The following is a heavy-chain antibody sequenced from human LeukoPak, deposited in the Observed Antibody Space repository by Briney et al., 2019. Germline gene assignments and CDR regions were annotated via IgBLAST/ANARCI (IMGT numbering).Heavy chain of an antibody. CDR1: GGSISSSSYY. Sequence: PSETLSLTCTVSGGSISSSSYYWGWIRQPPGKGLEWIGSIYYSGSTYYNPSLKSRVTISVDTSKNPFSLKLSSGTAADTAVYYCAWGGVFCGGDCYSFDYWGQGTLVTVSS. CDR2: IYYSGST. D-gene: IGHD2-21*01. V-gene: IGHV4-39*01. J-gene: IGHJ4*02. CDR3: AWGGVFCGGDCYSFDY.